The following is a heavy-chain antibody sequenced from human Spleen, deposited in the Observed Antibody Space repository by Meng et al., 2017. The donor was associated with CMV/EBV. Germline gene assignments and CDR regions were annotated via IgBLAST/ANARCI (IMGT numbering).Heavy chain of an antibody. CDR2: INSDGSST. CDR1: GFTFKTFT. D-gene: IGHD3-10*01. Sequence: GGSLRLSCAASGFTFKTFTMSWVRQAPGKGLVWVSRINSDGSSTSYADSVKGRFTISRDNAKNSLYLQMNSLRAEDTAVYYCARDQELLWFGAPVYYGMDVWGQGIMVTVSS. J-gene: IGHJ6*02. V-gene: IGHV3-74*01. CDR3: ARDQELLWFGAPVYYGMDV.